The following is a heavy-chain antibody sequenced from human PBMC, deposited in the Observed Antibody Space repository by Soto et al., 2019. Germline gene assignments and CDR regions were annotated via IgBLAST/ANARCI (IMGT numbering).Heavy chain of an antibody. D-gene: IGHD6-13*01. CDR1: GGSIRSYY. V-gene: IGHV4-59*01. J-gene: IGHJ6*02. Sequence: SETLSLTCTVAGGSIRSYYWSWIRQPPGKGLEWIGYIYYSGSTNYNPSLKSRVTISVDTSKNQFSLKLSSVTAADTAVYYCARDHKEIAAAGRYYYYGMDVWGQGTTVTVSS. CDR3: ARDHKEIAAAGRYYYYGMDV. CDR2: IYYSGST.